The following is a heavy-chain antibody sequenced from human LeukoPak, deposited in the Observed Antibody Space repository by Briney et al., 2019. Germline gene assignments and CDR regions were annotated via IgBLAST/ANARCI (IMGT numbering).Heavy chain of an antibody. CDR3: ARMRGELVVAAAIFDAMGV. CDR2: IWYDGNNK. V-gene: IGHV3-33*01. CDR1: GFTFNDFG. Sequence: PGGSLRLSCAASGFTFNDFGMHWVRQAPGQGLEGVAFIWYDGNNKYYADSVKGRFTISRDNSKNTLYLQMNSLRDEATAVYYCARMRGELVVAAAIFDAMGVWGQGTTVNVSS. J-gene: IGHJ6*02. D-gene: IGHD2-2*01.